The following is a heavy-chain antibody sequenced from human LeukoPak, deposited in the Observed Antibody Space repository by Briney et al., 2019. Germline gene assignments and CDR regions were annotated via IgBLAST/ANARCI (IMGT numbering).Heavy chain of an antibody. CDR1: GGSISSSSYY. CDR2: IYYSGST. J-gene: IGHJ4*02. Sequence: PSETLSLTCTVSGGSISSSSYYWGWIRQPPGKGLEWIGSIYYSGSTYYNPSLKSRVTISVDTSKNQFSLKLSSVTAADTAVYYCARLYRTLRRDFDYWGQGTLVTVSS. D-gene: IGHD3-16*02. CDR3: ARLYRTLRRDFDY. V-gene: IGHV4-39*01.